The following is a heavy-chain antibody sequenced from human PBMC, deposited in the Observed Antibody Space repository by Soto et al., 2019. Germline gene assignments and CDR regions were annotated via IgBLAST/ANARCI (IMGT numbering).Heavy chain of an antibody. Sequence: GASVKVSCKVSGYTFTGYYMHWVRQAPGQGLEWMGWINPNGGGTNYAQKFQGRVTMTRDTSISTAYMELNRLRSDDTAVYYGARRQWLDYFDCCGQGTLITVSS. CDR3: ARRQWLDYFDC. J-gene: IGHJ4*02. D-gene: IGHD6-19*01. V-gene: IGHV1-2*02. CDR1: GYTFTGYY. CDR2: INPNGGGT.